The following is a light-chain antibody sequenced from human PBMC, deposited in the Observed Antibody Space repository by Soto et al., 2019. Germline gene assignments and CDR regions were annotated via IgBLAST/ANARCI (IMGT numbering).Light chain of an antibody. CDR2: AAS. CDR3: QQSYSTPFT. J-gene: IGKJ5*01. V-gene: IGKV1-39*01. CDR1: QSISSY. Sequence: DIQMTQSPSSLSASVGARVTITCRASQSISSYLNWYQQKPGKAPKLLIYAASSLQSGVPSRFSGSGSGTDFTLTISSLQPEDFATYYCQQSYSTPFTFGQGIRLE.